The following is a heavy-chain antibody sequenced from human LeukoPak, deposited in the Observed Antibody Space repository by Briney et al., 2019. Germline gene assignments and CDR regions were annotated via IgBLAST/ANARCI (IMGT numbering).Heavy chain of an antibody. V-gene: IGHV3-48*03. Sequence: PGGSLRLSCAASGFTFSSYETNWVRQAPGKGLEWVSYISSSGSTIYYADPVKGRFTISRDNAKNSLYLQMNSLRAEDTAVYYCARRAGAYSHPYDYWGQGTLVTVSS. CDR3: ARRAGAYSHPYDY. CDR1: GFTFSSYE. CDR2: ISSSGSTI. J-gene: IGHJ4*02. D-gene: IGHD4/OR15-4a*01.